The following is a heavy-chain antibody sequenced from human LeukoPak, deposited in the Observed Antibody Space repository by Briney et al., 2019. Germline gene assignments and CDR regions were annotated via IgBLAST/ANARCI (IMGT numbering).Heavy chain of an antibody. V-gene: IGHV4-59*08. CDR3: ARRNEMATIGHFDY. CDR1: GGSISSYY. J-gene: IGHJ4*02. Sequence: PSETLSLTCTVSGGSISSYYWSWIRQPPGKGLEWIGYIYYSGSTNYNPSLKSRVTISVDTSKNQFSLKLSSVTAADTAVYCCARRNEMATIGHFDYWGQGTLVTVSS. CDR2: IYYSGST. D-gene: IGHD5-24*01.